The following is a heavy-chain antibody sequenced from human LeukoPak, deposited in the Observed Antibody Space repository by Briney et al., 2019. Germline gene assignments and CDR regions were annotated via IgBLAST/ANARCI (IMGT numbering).Heavy chain of an antibody. CDR1: GFTFSSYA. D-gene: IGHD3-10*01. CDR2: ISYDGSNK. V-gene: IGHV3-30*04. CDR3: ARDYGSGTYSYFGGSKWFDP. J-gene: IGHJ5*02. Sequence: GGSLRLSCAASGFTFSSYAMHWVRQAPGKGLEWVAVISYDGSNKYYADSVKGRFTISRDNAENSLFLQMNNLRAEDTAVYYCARDYGSGTYSYFGGSKWFDPWGQGTLVTVSS.